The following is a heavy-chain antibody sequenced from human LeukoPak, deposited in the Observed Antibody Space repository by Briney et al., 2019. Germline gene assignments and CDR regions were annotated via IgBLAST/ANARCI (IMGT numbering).Heavy chain of an antibody. CDR1: GGSISSYY. D-gene: IGHD4-11*01. V-gene: IGHV4-59*01. CDR3: AREAEAKYSNYVDY. J-gene: IGHJ4*02. Sequence: PSETLSLTCTDSGGSISSYYWSWIRQPPGKGLEWIGYIYYSGSTNYNPSLKSRVTISVDTSKNQFSLKLSSVTAADTAVYYCAREAEAKYSNYVDYWGQGTLVTVSS. CDR2: IYYSGST.